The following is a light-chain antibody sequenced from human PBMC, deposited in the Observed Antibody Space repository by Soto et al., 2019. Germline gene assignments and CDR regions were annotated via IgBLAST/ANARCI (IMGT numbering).Light chain of an antibody. CDR1: RGIASS. V-gene: IGKV1-9*01. J-gene: IGKJ2*01. CDR3: QHLHTYPYT. CDR2: AAS. Sequence: IQLTQSPSSLSASVGDRVAITCRASRGIASSLAWYQQKPGKAPKLLIYAASTLQSGVPSRFSGSGSGTDFTLTITSLQPEDFATYYCQHLHTYPYTFGQGTKLEIK.